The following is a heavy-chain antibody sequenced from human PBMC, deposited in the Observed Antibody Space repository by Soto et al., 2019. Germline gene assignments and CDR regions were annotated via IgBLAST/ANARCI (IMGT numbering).Heavy chain of an antibody. V-gene: IGHV4-39*07. D-gene: IGHD6-13*01. J-gene: IGHJ5*02. CDR1: GGSISSSSYY. CDR3: ARDSSSWYGNWFDP. Sequence: PSETLSLTCTVSGGSISSSSYYWGWIRQPPGKGLECVGTMYYSGSTNYNPSLKSRVTVSVDTSKNQFSLKLSSVTAADTAVYYCARDSSSWYGNWFDPWGQGTLVTVSS. CDR2: MYYSGST.